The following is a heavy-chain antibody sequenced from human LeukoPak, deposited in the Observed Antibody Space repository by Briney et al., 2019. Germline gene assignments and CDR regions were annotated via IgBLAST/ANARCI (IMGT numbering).Heavy chain of an antibody. V-gene: IGHV4-30-4*01. J-gene: IGHJ5*02. CDR3: ARDGASLAAAGYKWFDP. CDR1: GGSISSGDYF. D-gene: IGHD6-13*01. Sequence: SEPLSLTCTVSGGSISSGDYFWSWLRQPPGKGLEWMGYIHYSGSTYHNPSLKSRLTISVDTSKNQISLKLSSVTAADTAVYYCARDGASLAAAGYKWFDPWGQGTLVTISS. CDR2: IHYSGST.